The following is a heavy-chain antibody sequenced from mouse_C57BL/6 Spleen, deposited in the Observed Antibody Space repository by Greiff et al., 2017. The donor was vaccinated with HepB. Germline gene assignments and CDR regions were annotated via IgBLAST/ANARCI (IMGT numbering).Heavy chain of an antibody. Sequence: VQLKQSGPELVKPGDSVKISCKASGYSFTGYFMNWVMQSHGKSLEWIGRINPYNGDTFYNQKFKGKATLTVDKSSSTAHMELRSLTSEDSAVYYCARSGLRNYAMDYWGQGTSVTVSS. CDR1: GYSFTGYF. V-gene: IGHV1-20*01. D-gene: IGHD2-2*01. CDR2: INPYNGDT. CDR3: ARSGLRNYAMDY. J-gene: IGHJ4*01.